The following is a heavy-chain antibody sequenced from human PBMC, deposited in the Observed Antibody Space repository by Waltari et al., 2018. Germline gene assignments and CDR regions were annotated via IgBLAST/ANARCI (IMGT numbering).Heavy chain of an antibody. CDR3: ARSGSYWGLDS. CDR2: ITTGSGNT. Sequence: QVQLVQSGAEVKKPGASVMLSCKASGYSFTSFDMNWVRQAPGQRLEWLGWITTGSGNTKYAKKLQGRVTITSDTSASTVYMELTSLRSEDTAVYYWARSGSYWGLDSWGQGAPVTVSA. CDR1: GYSFTSFD. V-gene: IGHV1-3*04. D-gene: IGHD1-26*01. J-gene: IGHJ4*02.